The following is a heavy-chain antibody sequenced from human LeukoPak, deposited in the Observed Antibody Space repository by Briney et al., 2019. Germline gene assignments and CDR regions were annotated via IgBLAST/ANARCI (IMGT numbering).Heavy chain of an antibody. Sequence: PGGSLRLSCAASGFTFSSYGMSWVRQAPGKGLEWVSAISGSGGSTYYADSVKGRFTISRDNSKNTLYLQMNSLRAEDTAVYYCAKDRRRYGSGRPGPTEHWGQGTLVTVSS. V-gene: IGHV3-23*01. J-gene: IGHJ1*01. CDR2: ISGSGGST. CDR3: AKDRRRYGSGRPGPTEH. D-gene: IGHD3-10*01. CDR1: GFTFSSYG.